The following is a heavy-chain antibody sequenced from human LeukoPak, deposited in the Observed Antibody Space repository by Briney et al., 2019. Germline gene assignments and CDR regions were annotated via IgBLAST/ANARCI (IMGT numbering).Heavy chain of an antibody. V-gene: IGHV3-74*01. D-gene: IGHD5-18*01. CDR2: INSDGIST. CDR3: ARDRGYSPDY. Sequence: GGSLRLSCAASGGTFNIYWIHWVRQAPGKGLVWVSHINSDGISTTYADSVKGRFTISRDNAKNTLYLQMNSLRAEDTAVYYCARDRGYSPDYWGQGTLVTVSS. CDR1: GGTFNIYW. J-gene: IGHJ4*02.